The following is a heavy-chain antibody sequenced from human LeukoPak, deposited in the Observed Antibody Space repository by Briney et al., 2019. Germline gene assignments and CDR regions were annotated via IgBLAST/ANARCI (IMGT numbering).Heavy chain of an antibody. D-gene: IGHD2-2*01. CDR2: ISPSGNYI. V-gene: IGHV3-21*01. J-gene: IGHJ4*02. CDR1: GFTFSSHS. Sequence: GGSLRLSCAASGFTFSSHSMNWVRQAPGKGLEWVSSISPSGNYIYYEDSLEGRFTISRDNAKNSLYLQMNSLRAEDTAVYYCARDLSSSTSCYSYWGQGTLVTVSS. CDR3: ARDLSSSTSCYSY.